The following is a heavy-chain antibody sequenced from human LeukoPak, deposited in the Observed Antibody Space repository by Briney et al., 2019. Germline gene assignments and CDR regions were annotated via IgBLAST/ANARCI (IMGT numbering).Heavy chain of an antibody. Sequence: SVKVSCKASGGTFSSYAISWVRQAPGQGLEWMGRIIPILGIANYAQKFQGRVTITADKSTSTAYMELSSLRSEDTAVYYCARLDTAMSIDYWGQGTLVTVSS. CDR1: GGTFSSYA. V-gene: IGHV1-69*04. D-gene: IGHD5-18*01. CDR3: ARLDTAMSIDY. CDR2: IIPILGIA. J-gene: IGHJ4*02.